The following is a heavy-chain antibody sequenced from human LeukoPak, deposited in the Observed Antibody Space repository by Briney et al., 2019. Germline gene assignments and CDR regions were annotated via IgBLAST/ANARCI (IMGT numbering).Heavy chain of an antibody. CDR3: ARGLVVRGVIPFGY. D-gene: IGHD3-10*01. V-gene: IGHV4-34*01. J-gene: IGHJ4*01. CDR2: INHSGST. Sequence: KPSETLSLTCAVYGGSFSGYYWSWIRQPPGKGLEWIGEINHSGSTNYNPSLKSRVTISVDTSKNQFSLKLSSVTAADTAVYYCARGLVVRGVIPFGYWGQGTLVTVSS. CDR1: GGSFSGYY.